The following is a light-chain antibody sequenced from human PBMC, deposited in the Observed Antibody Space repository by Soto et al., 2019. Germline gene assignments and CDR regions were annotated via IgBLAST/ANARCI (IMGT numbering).Light chain of an antibody. CDR2: EVS. CDR1: SSDVGGYNS. Sequence: QSALTQPASVSGSPGQSITISCTETSSDVGGYNSVSWYQQHPGKAPKLMIFEVSNRPSGVSNRFSASKSGNTASLSISGLHTEDEADYYCSSYTTTSTLWVFGGGIKLTVL. J-gene: IGLJ3*02. CDR3: SSYTTTSTLWV. V-gene: IGLV2-14*01.